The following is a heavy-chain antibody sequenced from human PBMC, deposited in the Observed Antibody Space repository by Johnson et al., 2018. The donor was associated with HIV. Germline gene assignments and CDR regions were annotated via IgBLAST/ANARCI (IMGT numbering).Heavy chain of an antibody. CDR1: GFTVSSNY. Sequence: VQLVESGGDLIQPGGSLRLSCAASGFTVSSNYMSWVRQAPGKGLEWVSGINWNGGSTGYADSVKGRFTISRDNSKNTLYLQMNSLRAEDTSLYYCARGWVRVAARYAFDIWGQGTMVTVSS. J-gene: IGHJ3*02. CDR3: ARGWVRVAARYAFDI. CDR2: INWNGGST. D-gene: IGHD6-6*01. V-gene: IGHV3-53*01.